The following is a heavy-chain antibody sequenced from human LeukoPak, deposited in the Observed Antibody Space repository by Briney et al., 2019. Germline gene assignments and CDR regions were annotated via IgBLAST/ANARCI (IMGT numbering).Heavy chain of an antibody. CDR2: ISPSGSPI. V-gene: IGHV3-48*03. CDR1: GFTFSSYE. CDR3: ARDLRGYQDY. Sequence: PGTSLRLSCAASGFTFSSYEMNWVRQAPGKGLEWVSYISPSGSPIYYADSVKGRFTISRDNAKNSLSLQMNSLRAEDTAVYYCARDLRGYQDYWGQGTLVTVSS. D-gene: IGHD2-2*01. J-gene: IGHJ4*02.